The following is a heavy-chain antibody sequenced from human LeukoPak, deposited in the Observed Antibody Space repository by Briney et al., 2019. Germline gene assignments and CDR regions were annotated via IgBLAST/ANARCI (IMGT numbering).Heavy chain of an antibody. J-gene: IGHJ4*02. D-gene: IGHD4-23*01. V-gene: IGHV4-34*01. CDR2: INHSGST. CDR1: GGSFSGYY. Sequence: SETLSLTCAVYGGSFSGYYWSWIRQPPGKGLEWIGEINHSGSTNYNPSLKSRVTISVDTSENQFSLKLSSVTAADTAVYYCASGRSAVGHFDYWGQGTLVTVSS. CDR3: ASGRSAVGHFDY.